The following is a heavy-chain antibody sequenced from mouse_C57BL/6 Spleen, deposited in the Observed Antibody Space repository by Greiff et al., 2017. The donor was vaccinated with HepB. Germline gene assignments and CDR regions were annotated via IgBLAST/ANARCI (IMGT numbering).Heavy chain of an antibody. Sequence: EVQLVESGGDLVKPGGSLKLSCAASGFTFSSYGMSWVRQTPDKRLEWVATISSGGSYTYYPDSVKGRFTISRDNAKNTLYLQMSSLKSEDTAMYYCARSFYGCYYGGDFDYWGQGTTLTVSS. V-gene: IGHV5-6*01. CDR1: GFTFSSYG. J-gene: IGHJ2*01. CDR2: ISSGGSYT. D-gene: IGHD2-3*01. CDR3: ARSFYGCYYGGDFDY.